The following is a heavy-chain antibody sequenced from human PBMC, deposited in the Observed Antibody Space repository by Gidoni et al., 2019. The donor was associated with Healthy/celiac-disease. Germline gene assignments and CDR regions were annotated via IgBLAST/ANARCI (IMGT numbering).Heavy chain of an antibody. D-gene: IGHD2-2*01. J-gene: IGHJ5*02. CDR1: GFTFSSYA. Sequence: EVQLLESGGGLVQPGGSLRLSCAASGFTFSSYAMSWVRQAPGKGLEWVSAISGSGGSTYYADSVKGRFTISRDNSKNTLYLQMNSLRAEDTAVYYCAKGSMEVVVVPAARGGGFDPWGQGTLGTVSS. V-gene: IGHV3-23*01. CDR2: ISGSGGST. CDR3: AKGSMEVVVVPAARGGGFDP.